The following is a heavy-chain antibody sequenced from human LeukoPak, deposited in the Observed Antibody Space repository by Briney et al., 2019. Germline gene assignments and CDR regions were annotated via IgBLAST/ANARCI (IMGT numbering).Heavy chain of an antibody. CDR1: GFTFNTAW. D-gene: IGHD2-2*01. J-gene: IGHJ5*02. CDR2: INHSGST. CDR3: ARGRYPLGYCSSTSCRENWFDP. Sequence: AGGSLRLSCAASGFTFNTAWMTWIRQPPGKGLEWIGEINHSGSTNYNPSLKSRVTISVDTSKNQFSLKLSSVTAADTAVYYCARGRYPLGYCSSTSCRENWFDPWGQGTLVTVSS. V-gene: IGHV4-34*01.